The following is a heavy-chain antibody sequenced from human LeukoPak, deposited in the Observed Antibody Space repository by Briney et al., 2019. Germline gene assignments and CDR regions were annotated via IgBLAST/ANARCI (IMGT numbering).Heavy chain of an antibody. CDR1: GFTFSSYS. V-gene: IGHV3-21*01. CDR2: ISSSSSYI. D-gene: IGHD6-6*01. Sequence: TGGSLRLSCAASGFTFSSYSMNWVRQAPGKGLEWVSSISSSSSYIYYADSVKGRFTISRDNAKNSLYLQMNSLRAEDTAVYYCARAMADRTSSSAGDYWGQGTLVTVSS. J-gene: IGHJ4*02. CDR3: ARAMADRTSSSAGDY.